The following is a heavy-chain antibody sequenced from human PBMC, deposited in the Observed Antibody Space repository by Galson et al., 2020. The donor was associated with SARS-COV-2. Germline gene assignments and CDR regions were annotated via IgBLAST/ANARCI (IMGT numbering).Heavy chain of an antibody. Sequence: GGSLRLSCAASGFTFSSYGMHWVRQAPGKGLEWVAVIWYDGSNKYYADSVKGRFTISRDNSKNTLYLQMNSLRAEDTAVYYCGRERGLYYFDYCGQGTLVTVSS. D-gene: IGHD3-10*01. CDR3: GRERGLYYFDY. CDR1: GFTFSSYG. V-gene: IGHV3-33*01. J-gene: IGHJ4*02. CDR2: IWYDGSNK.